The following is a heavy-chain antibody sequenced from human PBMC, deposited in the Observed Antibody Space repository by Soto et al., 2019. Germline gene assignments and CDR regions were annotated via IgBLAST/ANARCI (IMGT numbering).Heavy chain of an antibody. V-gene: IGHV3-9*01. D-gene: IGHD2-2*01. Sequence: EMQLVESGGGLVQPGGSLRLSCAASGFKFGSYAMHWVRQAPGKGLEWVAGISYDNGKIGYGDSVRGRFTLSRDNAKKSLYLQMDSLRPEDTALYYCAKDTGSTSLYYFDCWGQGTVVTVSS. CDR2: ISYDNGKI. CDR3: AKDTGSTSLYYFDC. CDR1: GFKFGSYA. J-gene: IGHJ4*02.